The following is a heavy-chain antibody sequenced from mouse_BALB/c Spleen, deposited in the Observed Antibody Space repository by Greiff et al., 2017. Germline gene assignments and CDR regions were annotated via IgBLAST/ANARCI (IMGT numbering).Heavy chain of an antibody. D-gene: IGHD2-3*01. V-gene: IGHV5-6-4*01. CDR2: ISSGGSYT. Sequence: DVKLVESGGGLVKPGGSLKLSCAASGFTFSSYTMSWVRQTPEKRLEWVATISSGGSYTYYPDSVNGRFTISRDNAKNTLYLQMSSLKSEDTAMYYCTREGDGYSFAYWGQGTLVTVSA. CDR3: TREGDGYSFAY. J-gene: IGHJ3*01. CDR1: GFTFSSYT.